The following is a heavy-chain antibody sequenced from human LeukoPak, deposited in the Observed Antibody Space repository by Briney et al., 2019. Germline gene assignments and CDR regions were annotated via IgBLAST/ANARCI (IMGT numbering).Heavy chain of an antibody. D-gene: IGHD2/OR15-2a*01. J-gene: IGHJ4*02. CDR2: TRSKIYGGAP. CDR3: ARGQTVPGAKYYFDF. Sequence: GGSLRLSCLTSGFTFRDYGLGWVRQAPGMGLEWVSFTRSKIYGGAPEYAASVRGRFSVSRDDSESVAYLQMNNLKSEDTGVYYCARGQTVPGAKYYFDFWSPGTLVTVSS. V-gene: IGHV3-49*04. CDR1: GFTFRDYG.